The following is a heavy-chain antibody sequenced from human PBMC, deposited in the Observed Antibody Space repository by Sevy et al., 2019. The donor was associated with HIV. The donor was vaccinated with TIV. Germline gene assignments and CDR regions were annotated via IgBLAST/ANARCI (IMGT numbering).Heavy chain of an antibody. CDR2: INPNSGGT. V-gene: IGHV1-2*02. J-gene: IGHJ6*04. D-gene: IGHD3-3*01. CDR1: GYSFTGYY. Sequence: ASVKVSCKASGYSFTGYYMHWVRQAPGQGLEWMGWINPNSGGTNYAQKFQGRVTMTRDTSISTAYMELSRLRSDDTAVYYCARVHAQPSFGDFWSGSHIMDVWGKGTTVTVSS. CDR3: ARVHAQPSFGDFWSGSHIMDV.